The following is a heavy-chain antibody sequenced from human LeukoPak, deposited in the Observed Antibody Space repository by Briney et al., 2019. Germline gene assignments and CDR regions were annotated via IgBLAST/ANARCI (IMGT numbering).Heavy chain of an antibody. V-gene: IGHV3-23*01. CDR2: ISVNGNNT. CDR1: GFTFSSYA. D-gene: IGHD3-22*01. CDR3: ARSLIIYDSSGYYFDY. Sequence: GRSLRLSCAASGFTFSSYAMSWVRQAPGKGLEWVSAISVNGNNTYYADSVKGRFTISRDNSKNTLYLQMNSLRAEDTAVYYCARSLIIYDSSGYYFDYWGQGTLVTVSS. J-gene: IGHJ4*02.